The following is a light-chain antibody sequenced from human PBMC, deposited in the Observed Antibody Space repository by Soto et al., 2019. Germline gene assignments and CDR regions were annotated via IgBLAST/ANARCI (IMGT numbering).Light chain of an antibody. CDR1: DIGSKT. CDR3: QVWDSSSDHPVL. V-gene: IGLV3-21*04. J-gene: IGLJ2*01. Sequence: SYELTQPPSESVAPGKTARITCGGNDIGSKTVHWYQRRPGQAPVLVIYYDSDRPSGIPERFSASNSGNTATLTITRVEAGDEADYFCQVWDSSSDHPVLFGGGTKLTVL. CDR2: YDS.